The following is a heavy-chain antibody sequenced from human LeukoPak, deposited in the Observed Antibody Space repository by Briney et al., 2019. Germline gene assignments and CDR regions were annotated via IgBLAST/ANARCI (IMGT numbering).Heavy chain of an antibody. CDR2: IYYGGST. J-gene: IGHJ6*02. Sequence: KPSETLSLTCTVSGGSISSSFYYWGWIRQPPGKGLEWIGSIYYGGSTYYNPSLKSRVTISVDTSKNQFSLRLSSVTAADTAVYYCARLYPWYYGMDVWGQGTTVTVSS. CDR3: ARLYPWYYGMDV. V-gene: IGHV4-39*01. CDR1: GGSISSSFYY. D-gene: IGHD5/OR15-5a*01.